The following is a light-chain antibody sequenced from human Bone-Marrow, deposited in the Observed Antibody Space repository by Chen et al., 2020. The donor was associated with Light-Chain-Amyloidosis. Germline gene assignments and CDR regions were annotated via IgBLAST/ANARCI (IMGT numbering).Light chain of an antibody. Sequence: SYVLTPPSSVSVAPGQTATTACGGNNIGSTSVHWYQQTPGQAPLLVVCDDSDRPSGIPERLSGSNSGNTATLTISRVEAGDEADYYCQVWDRSSDRPVFGGGTKLTVL. CDR2: DDS. J-gene: IGLJ3*02. CDR3: QVWDRSSDRPV. V-gene: IGLV3-21*02. CDR1: NIGSTS.